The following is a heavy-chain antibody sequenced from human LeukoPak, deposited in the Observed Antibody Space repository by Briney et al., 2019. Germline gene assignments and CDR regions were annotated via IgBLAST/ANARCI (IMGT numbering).Heavy chain of an antibody. Sequence: GASVTVSCKASGGTFSSYAISWVRQAPGQGLEWMGGIIPIFGTANHAQKFQGRVTITPDQSTSTADVELSSLRSVDTGVHYCARGVVRYVDWLFQPLPCWGEGALVTVSS. J-gene: IGHJ4*02. CDR3: ARGVVRYVDWLFQPLPC. V-gene: IGHV1-69*13. CDR2: IIPIFGTA. CDR1: GGTFSSYA. D-gene: IGHD3-9*01.